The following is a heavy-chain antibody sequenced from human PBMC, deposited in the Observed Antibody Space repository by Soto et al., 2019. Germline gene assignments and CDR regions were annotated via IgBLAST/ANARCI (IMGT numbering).Heavy chain of an antibody. V-gene: IGHV4-31*03. Sequence: SETLSLTCTVSGGSIYTGGFYWSWIRQLPGKGLEWLGYIYYTGSTQYTPSLKSRLSISTDTSDNQFSLGLNSVTAADTAVYYCATSLVTSRARVDYWGQGTPVTVSS. CDR3: ATSLVTSRARVDY. D-gene: IGHD1-26*01. CDR2: IYYTGST. CDR1: GGSIYTGGFY. J-gene: IGHJ4*02.